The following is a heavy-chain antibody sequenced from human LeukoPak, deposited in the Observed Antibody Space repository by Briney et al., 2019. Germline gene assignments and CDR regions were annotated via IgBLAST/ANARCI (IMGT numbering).Heavy chain of an antibody. CDR1: GYTFTSYG. CDR2: ISAYNGNT. V-gene: IGHV1-18*01. J-gene: IGHJ5*02. CDR3: ARDFRFIGRQLLPPSRVNWFDP. D-gene: IGHD2-2*01. Sequence: ASVKVSCKASGYTFTSYGISWVRQAPGQGLEWMGWISAYNGNTNYAQKLQGRVTMTTDTSTSTAYMELRSLRSDDTAVYYCARDFRFIGRQLLPPSRVNWFDPWGQGTLVTVSS.